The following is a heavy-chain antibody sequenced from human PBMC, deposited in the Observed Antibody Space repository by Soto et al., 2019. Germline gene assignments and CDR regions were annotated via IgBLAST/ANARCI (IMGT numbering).Heavy chain of an antibody. J-gene: IGHJ3*02. Sequence: GGSLRLSCAASGFTFSSYGMHWVRQAPGKGLEWVAVISYDGSNKYYADSVKGRFTISRDNSKNTLYLQMNSLRAEDTAVYYCAKVWSFRGRRLRYFDWSNAFDIWGQGTMVTVSS. D-gene: IGHD3-9*01. CDR2: ISYDGSNK. V-gene: IGHV3-30*18. CDR1: GFTFSSYG. CDR3: AKVWSFRGRRLRYFDWSNAFDI.